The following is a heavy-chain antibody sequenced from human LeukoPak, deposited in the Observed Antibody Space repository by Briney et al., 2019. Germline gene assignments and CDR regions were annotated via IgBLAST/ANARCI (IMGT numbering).Heavy chain of an antibody. Sequence: GGSLRLSCVGSGFNFERYYINWVRQAPGKGLEWVAVISYDGSNKYYADSVKGRFTISRDNSKNTLYLQMNSLRAEDTAVYYCAREFYDSSGYYLDFDYWGQGTLVTVSS. CDR1: GFNFERYY. J-gene: IGHJ4*02. CDR2: ISYDGSNK. D-gene: IGHD3-22*01. V-gene: IGHV3-30-3*01. CDR3: AREFYDSSGYYLDFDY.